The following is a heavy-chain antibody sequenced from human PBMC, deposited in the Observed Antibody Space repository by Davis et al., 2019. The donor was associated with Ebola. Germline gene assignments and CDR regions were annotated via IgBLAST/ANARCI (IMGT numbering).Heavy chain of an antibody. CDR3: ATTFLLVGATARD. V-gene: IGHV4-34*01. CDR1: GGSFSGYY. CDR2: IYYSGST. Sequence: SETLSLTCAVYGGSFSGYYWSWIRRPPGKGLEWIGSIYYSGSTYYNPSLKSRVTISVDTSKNQFSLKLSSVTAADTAVYYCATTFLLVGATARDWGQGTLVTVSS. J-gene: IGHJ4*02. D-gene: IGHD1-26*01.